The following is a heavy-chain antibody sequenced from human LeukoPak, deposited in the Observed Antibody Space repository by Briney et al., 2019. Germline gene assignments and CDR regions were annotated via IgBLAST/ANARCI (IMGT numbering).Heavy chain of an antibody. CDR1: GYTFTGYY. CDR3: ARDRGPPYQPLLVYFDY. V-gene: IGHV1-2*02. Sequence: ASVKVSCKASGYTFTGYYMHWVRQAPGQGLEWMGWINPNSGGTNYAQKFQGRVTMTRDTSISTAYVELSRLRSDDTAVYYCARDRGPPYQPLLVYFDYWGQGTLVTVSS. D-gene: IGHD2-2*01. J-gene: IGHJ4*02. CDR2: INPNSGGT.